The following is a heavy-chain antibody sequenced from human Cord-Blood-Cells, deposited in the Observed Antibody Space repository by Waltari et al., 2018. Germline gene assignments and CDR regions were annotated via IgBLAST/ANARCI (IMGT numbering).Heavy chain of an antibody. CDR1: GFTFSSYG. CDR3: AKDYVGDYGGNSGFDY. V-gene: IGHV3-30*18. CDR2: ISYDGSNK. Sequence: QVQLVESGGGVVQPGRSLRLSCAASGFTFSSYGMHWVRQAPGKGLEWVAGISYDGSNKYYADSVKGRFTISRDNSKNTLYLQMNSLRAEDTAVYYCAKDYVGDYGGNSGFDYWGQGTLVTVSS. J-gene: IGHJ4*02. D-gene: IGHD4-17*01.